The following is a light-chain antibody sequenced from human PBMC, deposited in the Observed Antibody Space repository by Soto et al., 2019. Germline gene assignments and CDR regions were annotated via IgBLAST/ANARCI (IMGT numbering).Light chain of an antibody. Sequence: IVLTRSPATRSLCPGERATLSCRASQSGNNNLAWYQQKPGQAPRLLIYDASTRATGIPDRCSGTGAGTEGTLTISSLQSADVARYYCQQYNDWPRTFGQGTKVDI. CDR2: DAS. J-gene: IGKJ1*01. CDR3: QQYNDWPRT. V-gene: IGKV3D-15*01. CDR1: QSGNNN.